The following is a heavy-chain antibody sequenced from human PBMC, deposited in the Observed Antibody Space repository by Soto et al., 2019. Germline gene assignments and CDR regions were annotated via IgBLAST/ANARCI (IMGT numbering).Heavy chain of an antibody. D-gene: IGHD5-18*01. J-gene: IGHJ6*02. V-gene: IGHV4-39*01. CDR3: ACIVSGGYSYGFYYYGMDV. CDR2: IFYSGTT. Sequence: PSETLSLTCTLSGGSISSSSYYWGWIRQPPGKGLEWIGSIFYSGTTYYNPSLKSRVTISVDTSKNQFSLKLSSVTAADTAVYYCACIVSGGYSYGFYYYGMDVWGPGTTVT. CDR1: GGSISSSSYY.